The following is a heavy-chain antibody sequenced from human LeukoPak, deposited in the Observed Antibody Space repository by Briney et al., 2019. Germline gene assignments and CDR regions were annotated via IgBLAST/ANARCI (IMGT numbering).Heavy chain of an antibody. CDR3: AKPLAVARTCFDY. Sequence: GGSLRLSCAASGFTFSSYAMSWARQAPGKGLEWVSAISGSGGSTYYADSVKGRFTISRDNSKNTLYLQMNSLRAEDTAVYYCAKPLAVARTCFDYWGQGTLVTVSS. V-gene: IGHV3-23*01. D-gene: IGHD6-19*01. CDR1: GFTFSSYA. CDR2: ISGSGGST. J-gene: IGHJ4*02.